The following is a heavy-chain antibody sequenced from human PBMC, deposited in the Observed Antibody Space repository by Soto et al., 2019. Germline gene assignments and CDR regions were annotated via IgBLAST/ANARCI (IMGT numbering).Heavy chain of an antibody. D-gene: IGHD5-12*01. Sequence: SETLSLTCTVSGGSISSGGYYWSWIRQHPGKGLEWIGYIYYSGSTYYNPSLKSRVTISVDTSKNQFSLKLSSVTAADTAVYYCASVKIRVVATTHDAFDIWGQGTMVTVSS. CDR3: ASVKIRVVATTHDAFDI. V-gene: IGHV4-61*08. CDR1: GGSISSGGYY. J-gene: IGHJ3*02. CDR2: IYYSGST.